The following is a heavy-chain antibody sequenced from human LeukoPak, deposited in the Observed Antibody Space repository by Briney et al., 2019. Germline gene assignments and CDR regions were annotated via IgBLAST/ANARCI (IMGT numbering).Heavy chain of an antibody. CDR2: ISGSGGST. Sequence: GGSLRLSCAASGFTFKNFAMSWVRQGPGKGLEWVSSISGSGGSTYHADSVKGRFTISRDNSKNTLDLQMKSLRAEDTAVYYCAKDTFYHGSGSTNFDYWGQGTLVTVS. V-gene: IGHV3-23*01. J-gene: IGHJ4*02. CDR3: AKDTFYHGSGSTNFDY. CDR1: GFTFKNFA. D-gene: IGHD3-10*01.